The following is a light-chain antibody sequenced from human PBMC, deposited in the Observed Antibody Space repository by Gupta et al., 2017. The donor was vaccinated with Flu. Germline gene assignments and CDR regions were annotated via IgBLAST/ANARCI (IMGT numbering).Light chain of an antibody. Sequence: EIVMTQSPATLSVSPGERATLSCRASQSVRSNLAWYQQKPGQAPRLLMYGASTRATAIPARFSGSGSGTEFTLTISSLQSEDVAVYYCQQYDNWPDTFGQGTKLQIK. CDR2: GAS. CDR1: QSVRSN. CDR3: QQYDNWPDT. V-gene: IGKV3-15*01. J-gene: IGKJ2*01.